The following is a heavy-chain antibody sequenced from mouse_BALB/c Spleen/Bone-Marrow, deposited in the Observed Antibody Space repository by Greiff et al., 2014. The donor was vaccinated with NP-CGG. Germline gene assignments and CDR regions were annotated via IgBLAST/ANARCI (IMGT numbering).Heavy chain of an antibody. CDR1: GFTFSNYA. CDR3: ARNDGYFD. D-gene: IGHD2-3*01. Sequence: DVQLVESGGGLVKPGGSLKLSCAASGFTFSNYAMSWVRQTPEKRLEWVATISSGGSYTYCPDSVKGRITISRDNAKDTLYLQMSSLRSEDTAMYYCARNDGYFDWGQGTLVTVSA. CDR2: ISSGGSYT. J-gene: IGHJ3*01. V-gene: IGHV5-9-3*01.